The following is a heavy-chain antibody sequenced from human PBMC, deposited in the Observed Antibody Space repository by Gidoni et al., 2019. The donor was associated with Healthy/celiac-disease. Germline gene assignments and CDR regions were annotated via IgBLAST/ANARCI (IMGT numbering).Heavy chain of an antibody. CDR3: AREAGPSPYFDY. CDR1: AIPFDDYV. D-gene: IGHD6-13*01. Sequence: EVQLVESGGGVVRPGGSLRLSCAASAIPFDDYVMSWVRQAPGKGLWWFSSIKWNSGSTGYADAVKARFTISRDNAKNSLYLQMNSLRAEDTALYYCAREAGPSPYFDYWGQGTLVTVSS. J-gene: IGHJ4*02. V-gene: IGHV3-20*04. CDR2: IKWNSGST.